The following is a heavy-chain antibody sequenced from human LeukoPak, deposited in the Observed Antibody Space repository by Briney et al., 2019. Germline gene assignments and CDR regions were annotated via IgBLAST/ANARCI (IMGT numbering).Heavy chain of an antibody. CDR1: GFTLSNYW. J-gene: IGHJ4*02. CDR3: TRDHQGAWIYDFEY. Sequence: PAGSLRLSCAASGFTLSNYWMSWVRQPPGKGLGWVANIKRDGSEIYYVDSVKGRFTISRDNAKNSLYLQMNSLRAEDTAVYYCTRDHQGAWIYDFEYWGQGTLVTVSS. D-gene: IGHD2-2*01. CDR2: IKRDGSEI. V-gene: IGHV3-7*01.